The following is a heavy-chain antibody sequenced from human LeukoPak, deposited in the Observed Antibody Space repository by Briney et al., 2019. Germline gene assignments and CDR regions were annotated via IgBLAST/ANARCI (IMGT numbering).Heavy chain of an antibody. V-gene: IGHV1-2*02. Sequence: GGSLRLSCAASGFTFSSYGMHWVRQAPGQGLEWMGWINPNSGGTNYAQKFQGRVTMTRDTSISTAYMELSRLRSDDTAVYYCARVPGQWLVLHDYYFDYWGQGTLVTVSS. CDR2: INPNSGGT. J-gene: IGHJ4*02. D-gene: IGHD6-19*01. CDR1: GFTFSSYG. CDR3: ARVPGQWLVLHDYYFDY.